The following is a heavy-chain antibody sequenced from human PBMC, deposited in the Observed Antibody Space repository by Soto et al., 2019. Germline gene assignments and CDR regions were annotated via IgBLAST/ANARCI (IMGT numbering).Heavy chain of an antibody. Sequence: PGESLKISCKGSGYKFTSYWIGWVRQTPGKGLEWTGVIYPDDSDTTYSPSFQGQVTISADKSISTAYLQWSSLKASDTAMYYCARHILGYCSGGSCLLHSNGMDVWGQGTTVTVSS. V-gene: IGHV5-51*01. CDR1: GYKFTSYW. D-gene: IGHD2-15*01. CDR2: IYPDDSDT. J-gene: IGHJ6*02. CDR3: ARHILGYCSGGSCLLHSNGMDV.